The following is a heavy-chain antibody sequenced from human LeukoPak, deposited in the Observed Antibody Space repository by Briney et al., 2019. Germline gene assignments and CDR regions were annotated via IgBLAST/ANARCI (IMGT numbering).Heavy chain of an antibody. CDR1: GFTFTTYS. Sequence: PGGSLRLSCTASGFTFTTYSMDWVRQAPGKGLEWVSSIDNSGTYIYYADSVKGRFTISRDNSKNSLYLQMNSLRAEDTAVYYCARRAGAYSHPYDYWGQGTLVTVSS. CDR3: ARRAGAYSHPYDY. J-gene: IGHJ4*02. V-gene: IGHV3-21*04. CDR2: IDNSGTYI. D-gene: IGHD4/OR15-4a*01.